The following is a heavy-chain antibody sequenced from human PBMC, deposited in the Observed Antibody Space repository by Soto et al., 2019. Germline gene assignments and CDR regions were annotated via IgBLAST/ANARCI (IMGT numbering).Heavy chain of an antibody. D-gene: IGHD3-16*01. CDR1: GGSISSYY. CDR3: ARGAGDPLEGMDV. CDR2: INHGGST. J-gene: IGHJ6*02. V-gene: IGHV4-34*01. Sequence: SETLSLTCTVSGGSISSYYWSWIRQPPGKGLEWIGEINHGGSTNYNPSLKSRVTISVDTSKNQFSLKLSSVTAADTAVYYCARGAGDPLEGMDVWGQGTKVTVSS.